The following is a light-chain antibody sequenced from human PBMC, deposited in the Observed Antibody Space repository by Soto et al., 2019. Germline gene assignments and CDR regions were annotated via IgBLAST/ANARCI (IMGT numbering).Light chain of an antibody. CDR3: QQSYSTTPT. V-gene: IGKV1-39*01. Sequence: DIQLTQSPSSLSASIGDRVTISCQASRGISSYLAWYQQTQGKAPKXMIFAAYSLHSGVPSRFSGSRAGPECTLTISSLQPEDFATDYCQQSYSTTPTFGQGTQVDIK. J-gene: IGKJ1*01. CDR2: AAY. CDR1: RGISSY.